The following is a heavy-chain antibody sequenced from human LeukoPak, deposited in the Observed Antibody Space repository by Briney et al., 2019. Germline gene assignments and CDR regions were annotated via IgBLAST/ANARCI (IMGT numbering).Heavy chain of an antibody. CDR1: GYTFTGYY. V-gene: IGHV1-69*05. Sequence: SVKVSCKASGYTFTGYYMHWVRQAPGQGLEWMGGIIPIFGTANYAQKFQGRVTITTDGSTSTAYMELSSLRSEDTAVYYCARGGYSYGYGYYFDYWGQGTLVTVSS. J-gene: IGHJ4*02. D-gene: IGHD5-18*01. CDR2: IIPIFGTA. CDR3: ARGGYSYGYGYYFDY.